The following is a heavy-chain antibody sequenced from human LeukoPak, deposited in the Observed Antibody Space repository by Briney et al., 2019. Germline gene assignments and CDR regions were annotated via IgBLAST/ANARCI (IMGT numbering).Heavy chain of an antibody. CDR1: GGSITSYY. CDR2: IYYNGST. J-gene: IGHJ4*02. D-gene: IGHD2-15*01. CDR3: ARRGGLYCSGGRCYHYYFDA. V-gene: IGHV4-59*08. Sequence: SETLSLTCSVSGGSITSYYWSWIRQPPGKGLEWIGYIYYNGSTKYSPSLKSRVTISVDTSENQFSLKLRSVTAADTAVYYCARRGGLYCSGGRCYHYYFDAWGQGTLVTVSS.